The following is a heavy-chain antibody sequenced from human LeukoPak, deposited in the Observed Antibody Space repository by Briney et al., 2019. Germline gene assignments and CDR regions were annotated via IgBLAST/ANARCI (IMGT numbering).Heavy chain of an antibody. Sequence: GASVKVSCKASGYTFTSYAIHWVRQARGQGRGWMGWISASNGNTKYSQNFQGRVTFISNTSATTAFLELRSLRSADAAVYYCARESGSGNNDYWGQGTLVTVSS. CDR3: ARESGSGNNDY. D-gene: IGHD1/OR15-1a*01. CDR2: ISASNGNT. CDR1: GYTFTSYA. V-gene: IGHV1-3*01. J-gene: IGHJ4*02.